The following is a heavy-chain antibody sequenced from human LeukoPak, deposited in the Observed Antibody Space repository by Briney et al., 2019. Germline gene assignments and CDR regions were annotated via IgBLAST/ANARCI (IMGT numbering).Heavy chain of an antibody. D-gene: IGHD4/OR15-4a*01. CDR1: GFTLSSYA. V-gene: IGHV3-23*01. J-gene: IGHJ4*02. Sequence: PGGSLRLSCVASGFTLSSYAMSWVRQAPGKGLHWVSSLGISGGYTWYAGSVKGRFTISRDNSKNTLYLQMNSLRAEDTAVYYCARRAGAYSHPYDYWGQGTLVTVSS. CDR2: LGISGGYT. CDR3: ARRAGAYSHPYDY.